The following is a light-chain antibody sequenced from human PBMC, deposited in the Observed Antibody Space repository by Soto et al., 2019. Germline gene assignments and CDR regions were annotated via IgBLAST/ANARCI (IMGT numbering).Light chain of an antibody. CDR3: LQDYRYPPST. J-gene: IGKJ1*01. CDR2: AAS. CDR1: QDIRND. V-gene: IGKV1-6*01. Sequence: AIQMTQSPSSLSASVGDRVTITCRASQDIRNDLGWYQQKPGKAPKLLIYAASSLQTGVPSRFSGSGSGTDFTLIISSLPPEDFATYYCLQDYRYPPSTFGQGTKVEIK.